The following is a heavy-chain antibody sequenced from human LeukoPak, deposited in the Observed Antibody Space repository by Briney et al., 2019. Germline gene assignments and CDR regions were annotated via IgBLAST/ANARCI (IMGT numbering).Heavy chain of an antibody. Sequence: PGGSLRLSCAASGFTFSSYAMSWVRQAPARGREWVASLRGNGETFYADSVKGRCTLSRDVSRNTVYLQLNNLSVEDTAVYYCAKASWVSSDDAVWWGQGTLVTVSS. J-gene: IGHJ4*02. CDR2: LRGNGET. V-gene: IGHV3-23*01. CDR3: AKASWVSSDDAVW. D-gene: IGHD3-3*01. CDR1: GFTFSSYA.